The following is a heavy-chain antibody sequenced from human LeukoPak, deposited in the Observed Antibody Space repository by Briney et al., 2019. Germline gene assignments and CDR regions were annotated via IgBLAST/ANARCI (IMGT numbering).Heavy chain of an antibody. CDR3: AKGFWEWSPRLMHPIMDV. Sequence: GGSLRLSCAASGFTFSSYGMHWVRQAPGKGLEWVAVIWYDGSNKYYADSVKGRFTISRDNSKNTLYLQMNSLRAEDTAGYYCAKGFWEWSPRLMHPIMDVWGKGTTVT. D-gene: IGHD3-3*01. CDR1: GFTFSSYG. J-gene: IGHJ6*03. V-gene: IGHV3-33*06. CDR2: IWYDGSNK.